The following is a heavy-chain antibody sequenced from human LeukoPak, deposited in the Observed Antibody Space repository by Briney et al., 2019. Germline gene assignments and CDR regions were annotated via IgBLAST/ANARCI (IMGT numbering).Heavy chain of an antibody. V-gene: IGHV3-21*01. Sequence: PGGSLRLSCAASGFTFSTYSMNWVRQAPGKGLEWVSSIINGTYIYYADSVKGRFTISRDNAKNSLYLQMNSLRAEDTAVYYCARDFAQTGDYHHFDYWGQGTPVTVSS. J-gene: IGHJ4*02. CDR1: GFTFSTYS. CDR2: IINGTYI. D-gene: IGHD7-27*01. CDR3: ARDFAQTGDYHHFDY.